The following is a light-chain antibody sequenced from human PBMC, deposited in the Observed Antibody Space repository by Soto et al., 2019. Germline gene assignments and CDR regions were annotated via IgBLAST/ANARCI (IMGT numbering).Light chain of an antibody. CDR2: DND. CDR1: NIETNG. J-gene: IGLJ2*01. CDR3: QVGKF. V-gene: IGLV3-21*02. Sequence: SYELTQPPSVAVAPGQTAGVTCMGTNIETNGVHWYQQRPGQAPVLVVYDNDDRPSGIPERFSGSNSGNTATLTISRVEAGDEADYYCQVGKFFGGGTKATVL.